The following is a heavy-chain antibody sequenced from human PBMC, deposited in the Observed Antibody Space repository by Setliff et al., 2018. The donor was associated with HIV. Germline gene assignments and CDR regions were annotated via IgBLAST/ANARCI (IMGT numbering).Heavy chain of an antibody. Sequence: PGGSLRLSCAASGFTFSTYWMHWVRQSPGKGLVWVSRINSDGSVTNYADSVEGRFTISRDDSKSIAYLQMSSLQTEDTAVYYCARGPHRYCSVTNCMYDFWGQGALVTVSS. CDR1: GFTFSTYW. CDR3: ARGPHRYCSVTNCMYDF. V-gene: IGHV3-74*01. J-gene: IGHJ4*02. D-gene: IGHD2-15*01. CDR2: INSDGSVT.